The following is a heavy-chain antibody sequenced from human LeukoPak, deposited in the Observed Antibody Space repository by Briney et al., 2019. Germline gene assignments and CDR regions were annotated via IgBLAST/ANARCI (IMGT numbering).Heavy chain of an antibody. Sequence: GASVKVSCKASGYTFTGYYMHWVRQAPGQGLEWMGWINPNSGGTNYAQKLQGRVTMTTDTSTSTAYMELRSLRSDDTAVYYCAREDSYGDLTFDYWGQGTLVTVSS. D-gene: IGHD5-18*01. CDR1: GYTFTGYY. CDR3: AREDSYGDLTFDY. CDR2: INPNSGGT. J-gene: IGHJ4*02. V-gene: IGHV1-2*02.